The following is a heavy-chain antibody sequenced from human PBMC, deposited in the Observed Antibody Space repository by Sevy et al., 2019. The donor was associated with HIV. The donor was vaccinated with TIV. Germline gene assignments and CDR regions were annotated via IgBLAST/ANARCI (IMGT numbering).Heavy chain of an antibody. V-gene: IGHV4-59*01. Sequence: SETLSLTCTVSGGSISSYYWSWIRQSPGKGLEWIGYIYYSGSTNYNPSLKSRVTISVDTSKNQFSLKLSSVTAADTAVYYCARAEEVRGVMGPQFDYWGQGTLVTVSS. D-gene: IGHD3-10*01. CDR2: IYYSGST. CDR3: ARAEEVRGVMGPQFDY. CDR1: GGSISSYY. J-gene: IGHJ4*02.